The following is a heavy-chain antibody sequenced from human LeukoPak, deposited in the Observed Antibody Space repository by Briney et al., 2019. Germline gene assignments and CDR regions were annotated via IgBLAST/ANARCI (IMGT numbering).Heavy chain of an antibody. J-gene: IGHJ3*01. CDR3: AREVGSPAVRSAFDL. Sequence: GGSLRLSCAATGFTLSTYWMAWVRQAPGKGLEWVANIKPDESEKYCMDSVKGRFTISRDNAKNSLFLQLNSLRAEDTAVYYCAREVGSPAVRSAFDLWGRGTVVTVSS. D-gene: IGHD2-15*01. V-gene: IGHV3-7*01. CDR2: IKPDESEK. CDR1: GFTLSTYW.